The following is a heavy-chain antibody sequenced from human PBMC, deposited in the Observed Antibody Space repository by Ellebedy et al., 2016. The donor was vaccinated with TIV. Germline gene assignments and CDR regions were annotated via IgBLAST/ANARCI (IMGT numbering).Heavy chain of an antibody. V-gene: IGHV3-11*01. Sequence: GESLKISXAASGFTFSDYYMSWIRQAPGKGLEWVSYISSSGSTIYYADSVKGRFTISRDNAKNSLYLQMNSLRAEDTAVYYCARDRRAFDIWGQGTMVTVSS. CDR3: ARDRRAFDI. CDR2: ISSSGSTI. J-gene: IGHJ3*02. CDR1: GFTFSDYY.